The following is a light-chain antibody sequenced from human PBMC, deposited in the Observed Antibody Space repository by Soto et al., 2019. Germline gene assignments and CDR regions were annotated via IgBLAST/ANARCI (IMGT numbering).Light chain of an antibody. Sequence: DIQMTQSPSYLSASVGDRVTITCRTSQSITSYLSWYQQKPGTAPKLLIYATSNLQSGVPSRFSGSGSGTDFTLTINSLQPEDFATYYCLQSSITPLTFAGGTKVDIK. CDR2: ATS. CDR1: QSITSY. J-gene: IGKJ4*01. V-gene: IGKV1-39*01. CDR3: LQSSITPLT.